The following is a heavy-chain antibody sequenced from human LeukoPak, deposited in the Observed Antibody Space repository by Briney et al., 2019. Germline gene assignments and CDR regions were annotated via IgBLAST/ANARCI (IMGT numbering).Heavy chain of an antibody. CDR2: ISGSGGST. J-gene: IGHJ6*02. Sequence: GGSLRLSCAASGFTFSSYAMSWVRQAPGKGLEWVSAISGSGGSTYYADSVKGRFTISRDNSKNTLYLQMNSLRAEDTAVYYCAKDVGYCSGGSCYLYYYYGMDVWGQGTTVTVSS. CDR1: GFTFSSYA. D-gene: IGHD2-15*01. V-gene: IGHV3-23*01. CDR3: AKDVGYCSGGSCYLYYYYGMDV.